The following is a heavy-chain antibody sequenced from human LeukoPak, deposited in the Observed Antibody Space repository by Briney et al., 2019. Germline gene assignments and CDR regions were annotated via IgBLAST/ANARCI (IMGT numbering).Heavy chain of an antibody. CDR1: GGSISSGGYS. V-gene: IGHV4-30-2*01. D-gene: IGHD3-9*01. J-gene: IGHJ4*02. CDR2: IYHSGST. Sequence: PSETLSLTCAVSGGSISSGGYSWSWIRQPPGKGLEWIGYIYHSGSTYYNPSLKSRVTISVDTSKNQFSLKLSSVTAADTAVYYCARVALDPLYFDYWGQGILVTVSS. CDR3: ARVALDPLYFDY.